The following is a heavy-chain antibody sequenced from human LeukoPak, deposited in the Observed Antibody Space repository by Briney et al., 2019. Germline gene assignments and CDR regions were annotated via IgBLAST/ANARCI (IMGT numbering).Heavy chain of an antibody. J-gene: IGHJ4*02. Sequence: GGSLRLSCAASGFTFSIYAMTWVRQAPGKGLEWVSTISDTSVNTYNADSVKGRFTISRDNSKNTVYLQMHSLRANDTAVYYCAKVRSGSSNLQDYWGQGTLVTVSS. D-gene: IGHD1-26*01. CDR1: GFTFSIYA. CDR3: AKVRSGSSNLQDY. V-gene: IGHV3-23*01. CDR2: ISDTSVNT.